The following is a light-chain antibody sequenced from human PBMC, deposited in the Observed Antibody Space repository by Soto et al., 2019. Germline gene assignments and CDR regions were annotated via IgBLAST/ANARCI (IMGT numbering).Light chain of an antibody. Sequence: QSALIQPASVSGSPGQSITISCTGTSSDIGGYNYVSWFQQHPGTAPKLIISRVTDRPSGVSNRFSGSKSGNTASLTISGLQAGDDADYVCSSYTSSTTWVFGGGTKLTGL. CDR1: SSDIGGYNY. J-gene: IGLJ2*01. V-gene: IGLV2-14*01. CDR3: SSYTSSTTWV. CDR2: RVT.